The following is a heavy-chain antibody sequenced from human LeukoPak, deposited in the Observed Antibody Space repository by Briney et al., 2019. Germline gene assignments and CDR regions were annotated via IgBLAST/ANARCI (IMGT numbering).Heavy chain of an antibody. CDR1: GYTLTELS. J-gene: IGHJ4*02. CDR2: FDPEDGET. Sequence: GAPVTVPCKVSGYTLTELSMHWVRQAPGKGLEWMGGFDPEDGETIYAQKFQGRVTMTEDTSTDTAYMELSSLRSEDTAVYYCATGGSIDPVYLFDYWGQGTLVTVSS. CDR3: ATGGSIDPVYLFDY. V-gene: IGHV1-24*01.